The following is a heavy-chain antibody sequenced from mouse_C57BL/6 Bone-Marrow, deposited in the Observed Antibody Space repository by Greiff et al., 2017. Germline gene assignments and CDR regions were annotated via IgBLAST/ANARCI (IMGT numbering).Heavy chain of an antibody. V-gene: IGHV1-64*01. Sequence: QVQLQQPGAELVKPGASVKLSCKASGYTFTSYWMHWVKQRPGQGLEWIGMIHPNSGSTNYNEKFKSKATLTVDKSSSTAYMQLSSLTSEDSAVYYCARGPFGGYPYYYAMDYGGQGTSVTVSS. J-gene: IGHJ4*01. CDR2: IHPNSGST. D-gene: IGHD1-1*02. CDR1: GYTFTSYW. CDR3: ARGPFGGYPYYYAMDY.